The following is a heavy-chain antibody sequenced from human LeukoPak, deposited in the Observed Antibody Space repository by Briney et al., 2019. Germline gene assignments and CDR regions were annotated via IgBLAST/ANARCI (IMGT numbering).Heavy chain of an antibody. D-gene: IGHD6-19*01. CDR1: GFTFDDYA. CDR3: AKAHSVAGNWFDP. V-gene: IGHV3-9*01. CDR2: ISWNSGSI. J-gene: IGHJ5*02. Sequence: PGRSLRLSCAASGFTFDDYAMHWVRQAPGKGLEWVSGISWNSGSIGYADSVKGRFTISRDNAKNSLYLQMNSLRAEDTALYYCAKAHSVAGNWFDPWGQGTLVTVSS.